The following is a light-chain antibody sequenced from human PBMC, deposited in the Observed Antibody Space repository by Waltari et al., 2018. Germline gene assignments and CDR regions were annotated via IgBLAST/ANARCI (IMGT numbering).Light chain of an antibody. V-gene: IGLV2-14*01. CDR3: SSYTSSSTVV. CDR1: SSDVGGYNY. CDR2: DVS. Sequence: QSALTQPAPVPGPPGKSITISCTGTSSDVGGYNYVPWYQQHPGKAPKLMIYDVSKRPSGVSNRFSGSKSGNTASLTISGLQAEDEADYYCSSYTSSSTVVFGGGTKLTVL. J-gene: IGLJ2*01.